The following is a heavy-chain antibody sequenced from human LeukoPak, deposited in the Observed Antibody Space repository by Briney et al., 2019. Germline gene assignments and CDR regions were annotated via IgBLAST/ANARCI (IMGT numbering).Heavy chain of an antibody. V-gene: IGHV1-69*13. CDR3: ARGGGSSFEDFDY. Sequence: SVKVSCKASGGTFSNYAISWVRQAPGQGLEWMGGIIPIFGTTNYAQKFQGRVTITADESTSTAYMELSSLRSEDTAVYYCARGGGSSFEDFDYWGQGTLVTVS. J-gene: IGHJ4*02. CDR1: GGTFSNYA. CDR2: IIPIFGTT. D-gene: IGHD6-6*01.